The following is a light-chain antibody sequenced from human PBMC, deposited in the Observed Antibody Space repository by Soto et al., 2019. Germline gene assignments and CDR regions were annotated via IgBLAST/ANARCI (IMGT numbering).Light chain of an antibody. CDR2: SAS. V-gene: IGKV3-20*01. Sequence: EIVLTQSPGTLSLSPGERATLSCRASQSLRNNYLAWYKQKPGQTPRLLIHSASSRATGIPDRFSGSGSGTDFTLTISRLEPEDFAVYYCQQFNNSPLTFGGGTKVEIK. CDR3: QQFNNSPLT. CDR1: QSLRNNY. J-gene: IGKJ4*01.